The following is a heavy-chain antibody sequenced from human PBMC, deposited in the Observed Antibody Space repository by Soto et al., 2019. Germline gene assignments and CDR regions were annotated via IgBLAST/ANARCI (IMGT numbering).Heavy chain of an antibody. Sequence: PSQTLSRTCAVYGGSLSGYFWNWIRQSPGKGLEWIGKTKLGGSTSYNPSLKSRVTISADTSKSQFFLKVNSVTAADTAVYYCARAYDYRDPRDAFELWGQGTMVT. D-gene: IGHD4-17*01. J-gene: IGHJ3*01. CDR3: ARAYDYRDPRDAFEL. V-gene: IGHV4-34*01. CDR1: GGSLSGYF. CDR2: TKLGGST.